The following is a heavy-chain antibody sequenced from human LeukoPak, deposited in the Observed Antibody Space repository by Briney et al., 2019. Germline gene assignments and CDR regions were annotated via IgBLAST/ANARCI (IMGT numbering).Heavy chain of an antibody. Sequence: ASVKVSCKASGYTFTSYDINWVRQAPGQGLEWMGWMNPNSGNTGYAQKFQGRVTMARNTSISTAYMELSSLRSEDTAVYYCARVVGKPYYFDYWGQGTLVIVSS. J-gene: IGHJ4*02. CDR3: ARVVGKPYYFDY. CDR1: GYTFTSYD. D-gene: IGHD1-26*01. V-gene: IGHV1-8*01. CDR2: MNPNSGNT.